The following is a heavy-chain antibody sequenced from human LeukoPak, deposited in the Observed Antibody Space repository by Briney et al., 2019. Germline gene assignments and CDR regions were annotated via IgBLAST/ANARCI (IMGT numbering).Heavy chain of an antibody. Sequence: GASVKVSCKASGYTFISYYMHWVRQAPGQGLEWMGIINPSGGSTSYAQKFQGRVTMTRDMSTSTVYMELSRLRSDDTAVYYCARDCYGSGSYHYYYYYMDVWGKGTTVTISS. CDR2: INPSGGST. CDR1: GYTFISYY. V-gene: IGHV1-46*01. CDR3: ARDCYGSGSYHYYYYYMDV. D-gene: IGHD3-10*01. J-gene: IGHJ6*03.